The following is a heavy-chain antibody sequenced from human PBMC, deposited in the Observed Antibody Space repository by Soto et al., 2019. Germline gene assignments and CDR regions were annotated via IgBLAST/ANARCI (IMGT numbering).Heavy chain of an antibody. CDR3: ARGVVDYYSPNSPLVDDAFDI. D-gene: IGHD3-22*01. CDR1: GGSISSGGYS. V-gene: IGHV4-30-2*01. Sequence: SETLSLTCAVSGGSISSGGYSWSWIRQPPGKGLEWIGYIYHSGSTYYNPSLKSRVTISVDRSKNQFSLKLSSVTAADTAVYYCARGVVDYYSPNSPLVDDAFDIWGQGTMVTVSS. J-gene: IGHJ3*02. CDR2: IYHSGST.